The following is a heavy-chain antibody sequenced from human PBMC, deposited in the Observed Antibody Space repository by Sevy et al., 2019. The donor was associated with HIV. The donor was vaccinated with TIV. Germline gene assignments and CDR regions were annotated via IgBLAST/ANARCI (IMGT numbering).Heavy chain of an antibody. J-gene: IGHJ6*03. D-gene: IGHD2-2*01. CDR2: ISGSGGST. CDR1: GFTFSSYA. CDR3: AKSPVVDIVVVPAAHKNSYYYYMDV. Sequence: GGSLRLSCAASGFTFSSYAMSWVRQAPGKGLEWVSAISGSGGSTYYADSVKGRFTISRDNSKNTLYLQMNSLRAEDTAVYYCAKSPVVDIVVVPAAHKNSYYYYMDVWGKGTTVTAS. V-gene: IGHV3-23*01.